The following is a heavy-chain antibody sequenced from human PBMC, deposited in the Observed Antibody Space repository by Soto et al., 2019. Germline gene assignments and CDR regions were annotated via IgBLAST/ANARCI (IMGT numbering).Heavy chain of an antibody. CDR2: IYYSGST. CDR1: GGSVSSGSYY. J-gene: IGHJ4*02. D-gene: IGHD3-22*01. Sequence: PSETLSLTCTVSGGSVSSGSYYWSWIRQPPGKGLEWIGYIYYSGSTDYNPSLKSRVTISVDTSKNQFSLKLSSVTAADTAVYYCARRYYYDRSGYYRYYFDYWGQGTLVTVSS. V-gene: IGHV4-61*01. CDR3: ARRYYYDRSGYYRYYFDY.